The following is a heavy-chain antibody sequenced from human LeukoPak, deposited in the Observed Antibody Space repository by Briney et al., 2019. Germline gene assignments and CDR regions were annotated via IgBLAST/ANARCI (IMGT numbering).Heavy chain of an antibody. CDR1: GGSISSSSYY. D-gene: IGHD5-12*01. Sequence: PSETLSLTCTVSGGSISSSSYYWGWIRQPPGKGLEWIGSIYYSGSTYYNPSLKSRVAISVDTSKNQFSLKLSSVTAADTAVYYCARVGKGYSGYDSPPGYYYYGMDVWGQGATVTVSS. CDR2: IYYSGST. V-gene: IGHV4-39*07. CDR3: ARVGKGYSGYDSPPGYYYYGMDV. J-gene: IGHJ6*02.